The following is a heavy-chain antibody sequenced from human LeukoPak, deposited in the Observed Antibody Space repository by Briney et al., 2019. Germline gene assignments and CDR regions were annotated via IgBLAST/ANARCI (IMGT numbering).Heavy chain of an antibody. J-gene: IGHJ4*02. V-gene: IGHV3-30*02. CDR3: ANLYSGSSNVDF. CDR2: IRYDEINK. CDR1: GFTFSYYG. Sequence: PGGSLRLSCAASGFTFSYYGIHWVRQAPGKGLEWVAFIRYDEINKYYADSVKGRFTISRDNSKNTLYLQMNSLRAEDTAVYYCANLYSGSSNVDFWGQGTLVTVSS. D-gene: IGHD1-26*01.